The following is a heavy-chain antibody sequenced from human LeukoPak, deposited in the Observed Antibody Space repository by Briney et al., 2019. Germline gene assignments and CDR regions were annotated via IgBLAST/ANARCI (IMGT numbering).Heavy chain of an antibody. D-gene: IGHD4-23*01. CDR3: ARVGGGNLGFEY. Sequence: SETLSLTCTVSGGSFSSGGYYWSWIRQHPGKGLEWIGYIYYSGSTYYNPSLKRRVTLSLDTSKNQLSLKLSSVTVADTAIYYCARVGGGNLGFEYWGQETLVTVSS. CDR1: GGSFSSGGYY. J-gene: IGHJ4*02. CDR2: IYYSGST. V-gene: IGHV4-31*03.